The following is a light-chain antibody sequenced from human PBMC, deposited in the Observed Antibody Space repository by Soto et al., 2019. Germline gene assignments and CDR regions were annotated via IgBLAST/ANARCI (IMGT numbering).Light chain of an antibody. CDR2: YAS. V-gene: IGKV1-27*01. J-gene: IGKJ2*01. CDR1: QGISNY. Sequence: DIQMTQSPSSLSASVGDRVTITCRASQGISNYLAWYQQKPGKVPKLLIYYASTLQSGVPSRFSGSGSGTEFTLTISSLEPDDVATYYCQHYNNAPYAFGQGTKLELK. CDR3: QHYNNAPYA.